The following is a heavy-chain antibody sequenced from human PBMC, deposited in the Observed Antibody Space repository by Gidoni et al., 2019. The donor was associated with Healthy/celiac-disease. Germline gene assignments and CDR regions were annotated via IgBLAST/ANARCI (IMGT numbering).Heavy chain of an antibody. CDR3: AKGKAWLLLPYYFDY. CDR2: ISYDGSNK. J-gene: IGHJ4*02. CDR1: GFTFSSYG. D-gene: IGHD3-22*01. Sequence: QVQLVESGGGVVQPGRSLRLSCAASGFTFSSYGMHWVRQAPGKGLEWVAVISYDGSNKYYADSVKGRFTISRDNSKNTLYLQMNSLRAEDTAVYYCAKGKAWLLLPYYFDYWGQGTLVTVSS. V-gene: IGHV3-30*18.